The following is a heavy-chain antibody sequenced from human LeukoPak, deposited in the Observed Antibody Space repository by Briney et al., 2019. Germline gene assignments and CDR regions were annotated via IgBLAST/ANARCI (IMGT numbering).Heavy chain of an antibody. V-gene: IGHV1-69*04. D-gene: IGHD3-22*01. Sequence: GASVKVSCKASGYTFSTYGISWVRQAPGQGLEWMGRIIPILGIANYAQKFQGRVTITADKSTSTAYMELSSLRSEDTAVYYCARDLRNYDSSGHYFDYWGQGTLVTVSS. CDR3: ARDLRNYDSSGHYFDY. CDR1: GYTFSTYG. CDR2: IIPILGIA. J-gene: IGHJ4*02.